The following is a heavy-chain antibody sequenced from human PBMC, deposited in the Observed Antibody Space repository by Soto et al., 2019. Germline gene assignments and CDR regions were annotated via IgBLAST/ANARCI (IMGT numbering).Heavy chain of an antibody. D-gene: IGHD3-9*01. Sequence: SETLSLTCTVSGGSISSGGYYWSWIRQHPGKGLEWIGYIYYSGSTYYNPSLKSRVTISVDTSKNQFSLKLSSVTAADTAVYSCARLIMDYDILTGSGYYYGKDVWGQGTTVTVSS. CDR3: ARLIMDYDILTGSGYYYGKDV. V-gene: IGHV4-31*03. CDR1: GGSISSGGYY. J-gene: IGHJ6*02. CDR2: IYYSGST.